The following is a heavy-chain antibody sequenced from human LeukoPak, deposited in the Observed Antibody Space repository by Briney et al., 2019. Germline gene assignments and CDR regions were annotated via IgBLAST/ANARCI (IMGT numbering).Heavy chain of an antibody. Sequence: GGSLRLSRAASGFTFSDYYMSWIRQAPGKGLECISYISSSASTIYYADSVKGRFTISRDNAKNSLYLQMNSLRAEDTAVYYCAREGCTGTSCYTLSWFDPWGQGTLVTVSS. D-gene: IGHD2-2*02. CDR1: GFTFSDYY. CDR2: ISSSASTI. V-gene: IGHV3-11*01. J-gene: IGHJ5*02. CDR3: AREGCTGTSCYTLSWFDP.